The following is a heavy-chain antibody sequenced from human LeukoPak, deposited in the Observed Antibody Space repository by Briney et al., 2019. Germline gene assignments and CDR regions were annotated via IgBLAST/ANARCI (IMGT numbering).Heavy chain of an antibody. J-gene: IGHJ5*02. CDR2: ISYDGSNK. CDR3: ATQVEMATLEA. Sequence: PGRSLRLSCAASGFTFSSYAMHWVRQAPGKGLEWVAVISYDGSNKYYADSVKGRFTTSRDNSKNTLYLQMNSLRAEDTAVYYCATQVEMATLEAWGQGTLVTVSS. V-gene: IGHV3-30-3*01. CDR1: GFTFSSYA. D-gene: IGHD5-24*01.